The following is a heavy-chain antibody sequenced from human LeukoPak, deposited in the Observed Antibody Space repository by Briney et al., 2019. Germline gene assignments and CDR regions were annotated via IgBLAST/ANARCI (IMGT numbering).Heavy chain of an antibody. D-gene: IGHD3-3*01. J-gene: IGHJ6*03. CDR2: IPYDGSNK. Sequence: PGGSLRLSCAASGFTFSSYGMHWVRQAPGKGLQWVAFIPYDGSNKYYADSVKGRFTISRDNSKNTLYLQMNSLRAEDTAVYYCAKDTIFGVVNYYMDVWGKGTTVTVSS. V-gene: IGHV3-30*02. CDR3: AKDTIFGVVNYYMDV. CDR1: GFTFSSYG.